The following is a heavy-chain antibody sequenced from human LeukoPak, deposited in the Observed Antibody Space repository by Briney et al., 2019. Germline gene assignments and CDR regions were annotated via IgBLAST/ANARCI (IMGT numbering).Heavy chain of an antibody. CDR3: ARDYHSMIVATRFDY. CDR2: ISSSGSTI. D-gene: IGHD3-22*01. Sequence: GGSLRLSCAASGFTFSDYCMSWIRQAPGKGLEWVSYISSSGSTIYYADSVKGRFTISRDNAKNSLYLQMNSLRAEDTAVYYCARDYHSMIVATRFDYWGQGTLVTVSS. J-gene: IGHJ4*02. V-gene: IGHV3-11*01. CDR1: GFTFSDYC.